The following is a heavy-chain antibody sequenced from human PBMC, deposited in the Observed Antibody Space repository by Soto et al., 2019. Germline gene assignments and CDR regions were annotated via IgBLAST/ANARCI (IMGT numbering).Heavy chain of an antibody. CDR1: GGSISSSNW. V-gene: IGHV4-4*02. J-gene: IGHJ6*02. CDR2: IYHSGST. D-gene: IGHD3-3*01. Sequence: PXGTLSLTCAVSGGSISSSNWWSCVRQPPGKGLEWIGEIYHSGSTNYNPSLKSRVTISVDKSKNQFSLKLSSVTAADTAVYYCARGLLEITIFGVVIAPNGMDVWGQGTTVTSP. CDR3: ARGLLEITIFGVVIAPNGMDV.